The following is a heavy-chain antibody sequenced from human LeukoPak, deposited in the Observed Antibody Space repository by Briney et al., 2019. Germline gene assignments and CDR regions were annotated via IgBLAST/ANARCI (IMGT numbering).Heavy chain of an antibody. Sequence: GGSLRLSCAASGFTFSSYGMHWVRQTPGKGLEWVVFIRYDGSNKYYADSVKGRFTISRDNSKNTLYLQMNSLRAEDTAVYYCAKDAWRAGRWNYWGQGTLVTVSS. CDR3: AKDAWRAGRWNY. J-gene: IGHJ4*02. V-gene: IGHV3-30*02. D-gene: IGHD3-10*01. CDR1: GFTFSSYG. CDR2: IRYDGSNK.